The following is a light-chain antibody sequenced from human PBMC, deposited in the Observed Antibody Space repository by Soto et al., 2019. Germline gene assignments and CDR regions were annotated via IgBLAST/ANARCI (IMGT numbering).Light chain of an antibody. Sequence: EVVMTQSPATLSASPGERVILSCRASQNIGSNLAWYQQRPGQAPRLLMYGASTRATETPARFSGSGSGADFTLTISSLEPEDFALYYCQQHINWPLTFGGGTKVDIK. J-gene: IGKJ4*01. CDR1: QNIGSN. CDR2: GAS. V-gene: IGKV3-15*01. CDR3: QQHINWPLT.